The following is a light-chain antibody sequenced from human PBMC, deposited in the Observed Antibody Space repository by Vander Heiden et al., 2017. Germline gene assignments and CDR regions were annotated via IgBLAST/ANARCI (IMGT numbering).Light chain of an antibody. CDR2: GVS. CDR1: QSVSDNQ. V-gene: IGKV3-20*01. CDR3: HHYGASPYT. J-gene: IGKJ2*01. Sequence: EMLLTHSPGTLSLSPGERATLSCRASQSVSDNQLAWYQQKPGQAPRLLMYGVSNRATGIPDRFSGSGSGTDSTLIISRLEPEDFAVYFCHHYGASPYTFGQGTKLEIK.